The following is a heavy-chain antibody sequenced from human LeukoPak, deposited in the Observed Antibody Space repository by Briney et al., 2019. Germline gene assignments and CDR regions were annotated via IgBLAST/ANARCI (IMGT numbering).Heavy chain of an antibody. D-gene: IGHD4-17*01. CDR1: GGSFSGYY. CDR2: INHSGST. CDR3: ARDGDYGDYSDY. V-gene: IGHV4-34*01. J-gene: IGHJ4*02. Sequence: SETLSLTCAVYGGSFSGYYWSWIRQPPGKGLEWIGEINHSGSTNYNPSLKSRVTISVDTSKNQFSLKLSSATAADTAVYYCARDGDYGDYSDYWGQGTLVTVSS.